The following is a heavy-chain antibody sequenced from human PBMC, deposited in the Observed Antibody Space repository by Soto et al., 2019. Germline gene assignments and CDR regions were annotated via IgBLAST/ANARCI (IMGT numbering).Heavy chain of an antibody. CDR3: ARSRRYCTNGNGVCHFSWLDP. D-gene: IGHD2-8*01. CDR1: ANSFTNYW. J-gene: IGHJ5*02. Sequence: GESLKISCKGSANSFTNYWIGWVRQMPGKGLEWMGIIYPGDSDTTYSPSFQGPVTISTDKSIPPAYLQWSSLKASDTGVYYCARSRRYCTNGNGVCHFSWLDPWGQGTLVTVSS. V-gene: IGHV5-51*01. CDR2: IYPGDSDT.